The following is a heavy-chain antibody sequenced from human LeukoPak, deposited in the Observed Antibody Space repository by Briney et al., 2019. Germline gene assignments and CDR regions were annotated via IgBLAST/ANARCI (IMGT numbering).Heavy chain of an antibody. D-gene: IGHD1-26*01. J-gene: IGHJ6*02. V-gene: IGHV3-7*01. CDR3: ARDGLGSGRTGGMDV. CDR1: GFSFSSHW. Sequence: LAGGSLRLSCAASGFSFSSHWMSWIRQAPGKGVQWVANIKEDGSEKFYVDSLKGRFTISRDNAKNSLYLQMYSLRAEDTALYYCARDGLGSGRTGGMDVWGQGTTVTVSS. CDR2: IKEDGSEK.